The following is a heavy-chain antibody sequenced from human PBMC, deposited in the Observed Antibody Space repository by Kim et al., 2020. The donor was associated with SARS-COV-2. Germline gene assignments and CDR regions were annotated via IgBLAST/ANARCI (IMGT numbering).Heavy chain of an antibody. CDR2: IYYSGST. Sequence: SETLSLTCTVSGGSISSGGYYWSWIRQHPGKGLEWIGYIYYSGSTYYNPSLKSRVTISVDTSKNQFSLKLSSVTAADTAVYYCARGLNGGYAVAQYYFDYWGQGTLVTVSS. CDR1: GGSISSGGYY. D-gene: IGHD5-12*01. V-gene: IGHV4-31*03. CDR3: ARGLNGGYAVAQYYFDY. J-gene: IGHJ4*02.